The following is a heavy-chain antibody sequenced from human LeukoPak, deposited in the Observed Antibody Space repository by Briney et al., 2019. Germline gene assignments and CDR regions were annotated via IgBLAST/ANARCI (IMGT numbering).Heavy chain of an antibody. Sequence: PSETLSLTCTVSGGSISSYYWSWIRQPPGKGLEWIGYIYYSGSTNYNPSPKSRVTISVDTSKNQFSLKMSFVTATDTAVYYCARQRNCGRDCYPYYFDYWSQGTLVTVSS. CDR3: ARQRNCGRDCYPYYFDY. J-gene: IGHJ4*02. CDR2: IYYSGST. CDR1: GGSISSYY. D-gene: IGHD2-21*02. V-gene: IGHV4-59*08.